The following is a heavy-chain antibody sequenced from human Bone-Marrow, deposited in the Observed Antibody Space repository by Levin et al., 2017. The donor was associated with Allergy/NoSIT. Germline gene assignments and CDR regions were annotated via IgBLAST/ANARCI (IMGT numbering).Heavy chain of an antibody. J-gene: IGHJ4*02. D-gene: IGHD2/OR15-2a*01. Sequence: GGSLRLSCVGSGFNFANYAMNWVRQAPGKGLEWVASISSSTTFIKYADSVKGRFTISRDNAENSVHLDMSSLRGDDTALYYCARAFGHCATTTCYDFDYWGQGILVIVSS. CDR1: GFNFANYA. CDR3: ARAFGHCATTTCYDFDY. V-gene: IGHV3-21*01. CDR2: ISSSTTFI.